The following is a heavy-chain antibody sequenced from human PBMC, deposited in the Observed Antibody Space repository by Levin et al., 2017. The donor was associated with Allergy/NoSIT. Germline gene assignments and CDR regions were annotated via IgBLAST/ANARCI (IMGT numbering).Heavy chain of an antibody. CDR2: INHSGST. D-gene: IGHD2-2*01. CDR1: GGSFSGYY. J-gene: IGHJ6*03. CDR3: ARGSLGEGRYQLLWSVYYYYMDG. V-gene: IGHV4-34*01. Sequence: PSETLSLTCAVYGGSFSGYYWSWIRQPPGKGLEWIGEINHSGSTNYNPSLKSRVTISVDMSKNQFSLKLSSVTAADTAVYYCARGSLGEGRYQLLWSVYYYYMDGWGKGTTVTVSS.